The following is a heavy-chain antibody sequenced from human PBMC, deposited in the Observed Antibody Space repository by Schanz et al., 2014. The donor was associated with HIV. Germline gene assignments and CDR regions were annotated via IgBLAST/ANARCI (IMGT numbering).Heavy chain of an antibody. V-gene: IGHV4-34*01. CDR2: ISHTGIT. J-gene: IGHJ5*02. D-gene: IGHD3-10*01. Sequence: QVRLQQWGAGLLKSSETLSLTCAVYGGSFSGYYWSWIRQSPEKGLEWIGDISHTGITNYNPSLERRVNIPPDPSKTQFSLRRPSVTAADPALYYCARTLPPRRFRGVIFWFWFDPWGQGTQVTVSS. CDR3: ARTLPPRRFRGVIFWFWFDP. CDR1: GGSFSGYY.